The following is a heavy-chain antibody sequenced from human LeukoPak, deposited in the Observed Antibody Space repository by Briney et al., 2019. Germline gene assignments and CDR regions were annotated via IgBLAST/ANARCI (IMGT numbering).Heavy chain of an antibody. CDR2: ISAGGDRT. CDR1: GFTFSDHA. D-gene: IGHD3-10*01. CDR3: ARDSNSYGSGATIDY. Sequence: GGSLRLSCAASGFTFSDHAMSWVRQTPAKGLESVSSISAGGDRTHYADSVKGRFTVSRDNSKNTLYLQMSSLRAEDTAVYYCARDSNSYGSGATIDYWGQGTLVTVSS. J-gene: IGHJ4*02. V-gene: IGHV3-23*01.